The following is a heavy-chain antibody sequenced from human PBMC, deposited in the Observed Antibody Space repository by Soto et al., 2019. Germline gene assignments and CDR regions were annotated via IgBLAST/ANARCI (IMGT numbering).Heavy chain of an antibody. CDR2: ISDTGAST. CDR3: AKGRGSGWAWCFDN. J-gene: IGHJ4*02. D-gene: IGHD6-19*01. V-gene: IGHV3-23*01. CDR1: GFTFKESA. Sequence: GGSLRLSCAAFGFTFKESAMNWVRQAPGKGLEWVASISDTGASTWYAESVRGRLSISRDNSKNTLYLQMNSLRGEDTAVYYCAKGRGSGWAWCFDNWGQGTLVTVSS.